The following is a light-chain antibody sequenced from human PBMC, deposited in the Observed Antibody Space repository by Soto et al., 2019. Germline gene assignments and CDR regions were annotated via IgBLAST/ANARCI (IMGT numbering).Light chain of an antibody. V-gene: IGKV1-17*01. Sequence: DIQMTQSPSSLSASVGDRVTVTCRASQSIATFLNWYQHKPGKAPKLLISGASNLQSGVPSRFSGSGSGTEFTLTISSLQPEDFATYYCLQHNDYPLTFGGGTKVEIK. CDR3: LQHNDYPLT. CDR1: QSIATF. CDR2: GAS. J-gene: IGKJ4*01.